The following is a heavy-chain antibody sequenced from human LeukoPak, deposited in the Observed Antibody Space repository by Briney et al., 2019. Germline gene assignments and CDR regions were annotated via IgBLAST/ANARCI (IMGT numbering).Heavy chain of an antibody. D-gene: IGHD3-22*01. Sequence: SETLSLTCTVSGGSISSYYWSWIRQPPGKGLEWIGYIYYSGSTNYNPSLKSRVTISVDTSKNQFSLKLSSVTAADTAVYYCARSPPDYYDSSGYYSYWGQGTLVTVSS. CDR3: ARSPPDYYDSSGYYSY. V-gene: IGHV4-59*01. J-gene: IGHJ4*02. CDR2: IYYSGST. CDR1: GGSISSYY.